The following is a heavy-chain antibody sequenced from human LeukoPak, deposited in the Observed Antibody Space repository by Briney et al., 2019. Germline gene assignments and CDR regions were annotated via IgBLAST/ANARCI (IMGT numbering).Heavy chain of an antibody. Sequence: SETLSLTCTVSGGSISSYYWSWFRQPAGKGLEWIGRIYTSGSTNYNPSLKSRVTMSVDTSKNQFSLKLSSVTAADTAVYYCARDHCSGGSCYASWYYFDYWGQGTLVTVSS. V-gene: IGHV4-4*07. D-gene: IGHD2-15*01. CDR3: ARDHCSGGSCYASWYYFDY. CDR2: IYTSGST. CDR1: GGSISSYY. J-gene: IGHJ4*02.